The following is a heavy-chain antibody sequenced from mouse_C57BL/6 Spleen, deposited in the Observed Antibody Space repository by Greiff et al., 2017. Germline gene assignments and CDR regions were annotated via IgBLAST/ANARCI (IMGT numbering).Heavy chain of an antibody. CDR3: ARSTTVVATPYCFDY. CDR1: GYTFTSYW. V-gene: IGHV1-53*01. Sequence: QVQLKQPGTELVKPGASVKLSCKASGYTFTSYWMHWVKQRPGQGLEWIGNINPSNGGTNYNEKFKSKATLTVDKSSSTAYMQLSSLTSEDSAVYYCARSTTVVATPYCFDYWGQGTTLTVSS. D-gene: IGHD1-1*01. CDR2: INPSNGGT. J-gene: IGHJ2*01.